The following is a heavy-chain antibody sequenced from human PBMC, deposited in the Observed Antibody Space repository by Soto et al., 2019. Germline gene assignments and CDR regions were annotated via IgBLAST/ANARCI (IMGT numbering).Heavy chain of an antibody. Sequence: QVQLVESGGGVVQPGRSLRLSCAASGFTFSSYAMHWVRQAPGKGLEWVAVISYDGSNKYYADSVKGRFTISRDNSKNTLYLQMNSLRAEDTAVYYCARDRLAVPGIRGSWFDPWGQGTLVTVSS. J-gene: IGHJ5*02. CDR1: GFTFSSYA. CDR2: ISYDGSNK. D-gene: IGHD6-19*01. V-gene: IGHV3-30-3*01. CDR3: ARDRLAVPGIRGSWFDP.